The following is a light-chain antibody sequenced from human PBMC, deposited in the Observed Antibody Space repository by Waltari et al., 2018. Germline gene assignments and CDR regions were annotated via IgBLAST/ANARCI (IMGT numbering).Light chain of an antibody. Sequence: QAGLTQPPSVTKGLRQTATLTCTGNHTNVGSEGATWLHQHLGHPPKLLFYRNNKHPSGISEIFYASRSGSTSSLTITGLQTEDESDYYGSAWYSSLGAWVFGGGTKLTVL. V-gene: IGLV10-54*04. CDR2: RNN. CDR3: SAWYSSLGAWV. CDR1: HTNVGSEG. J-gene: IGLJ3*02.